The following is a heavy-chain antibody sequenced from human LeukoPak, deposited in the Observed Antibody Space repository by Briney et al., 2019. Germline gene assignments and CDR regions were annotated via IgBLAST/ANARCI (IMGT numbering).Heavy chain of an antibody. V-gene: IGHV3-53*01. CDR1: GFTVSSNS. Sequence: LSGGSLRLSCTVSGFTVSSNSMSWVRQAPGKGLEWVSFIYSDNTHYSDSVKGRFTISRDSSKNTLYLQMNSLRAEDTAVYYCTKHPSGYYYDHFDYWGQGSLVTVSS. CDR3: TKHPSGYYYDHFDY. CDR2: IYSDNT. J-gene: IGHJ4*02. D-gene: IGHD3-22*01.